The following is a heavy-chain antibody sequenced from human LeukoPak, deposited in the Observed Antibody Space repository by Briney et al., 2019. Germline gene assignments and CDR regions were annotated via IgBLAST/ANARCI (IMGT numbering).Heavy chain of an antibody. J-gene: IGHJ5*02. CDR1: GYTFTIYY. D-gene: IGHD6-6*01. V-gene: IGHV1-46*01. CDR2: INPSGGST. CDR3: ARDGLGYSSSYWFDP. Sequence: ASVTVSFKSSGYTFTIYYMHWVRQAPGQGLEWMGIINPSGGSTSYAQKFQDRVTMTRDMSTSTVYMELSSLRSEDTAVYYCARDGLGYSSSYWFDPWGQGTLVTVSS.